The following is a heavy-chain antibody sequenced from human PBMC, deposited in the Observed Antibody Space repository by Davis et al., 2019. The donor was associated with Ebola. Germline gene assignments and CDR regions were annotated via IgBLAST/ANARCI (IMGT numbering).Heavy chain of an antibody. CDR3: ARLYPELRYNWFDP. Sequence: MPSETLSLTCTVPGGSISSSSYYWGWIRQPPGKGLEWIGSIYYSGSTYYNPSLKSRVTISVDTSKNQFSLKLSSVTAADTAVYYCARLYPELRYNWFDPWGQGTMVTVSS. J-gene: IGHJ5*02. V-gene: IGHV4-39*01. CDR1: GGSISSSSYY. CDR2: IYYSGST. D-gene: IGHD1-7*01.